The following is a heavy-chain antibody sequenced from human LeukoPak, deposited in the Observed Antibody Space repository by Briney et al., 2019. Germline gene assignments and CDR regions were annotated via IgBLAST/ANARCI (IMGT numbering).Heavy chain of an antibody. J-gene: IGHJ4*02. D-gene: IGHD6-19*01. CDR3: AKARIAVAGTVDY. V-gene: IGHV3-9*01. CDR2: ISWNSGSI. Sequence: GGSLRLSCAASGFTFDDYAMHWVRQARGKGLEWVSGISWNSGSIGYADSVKGRFTISRDNAKNSLYLQMNSLRAEDTALYYCAKARIAVAGTVDYWGQGTLVTVSS. CDR1: GFTFDDYA.